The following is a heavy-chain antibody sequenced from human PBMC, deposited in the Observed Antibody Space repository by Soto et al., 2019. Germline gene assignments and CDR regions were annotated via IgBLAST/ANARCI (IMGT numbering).Heavy chain of an antibody. CDR2: ISGSGGST. V-gene: IGHV3-23*01. Sequence: EVQLLESGGGLVQPGGSLRLSCAASGFTFSSYAMSWVRQAPGKGLEWVAAISGSGGSTYYADTVKGRFTISRDNSKNTLDLQMNSRRAEDTAVYYCAKDGWHYYGSGSYWGQGTLVTVSS. J-gene: IGHJ4*02. CDR1: GFTFSSYA. D-gene: IGHD3-10*01. CDR3: AKDGWHYYGSGSY.